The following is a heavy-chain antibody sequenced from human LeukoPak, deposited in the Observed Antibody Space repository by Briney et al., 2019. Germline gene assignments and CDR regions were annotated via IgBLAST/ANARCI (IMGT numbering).Heavy chain of an antibody. CDR2: ISGDGSST. CDR1: GFTFSSYW. J-gene: IGHJ4*02. CDR3: ARGGWGTATNY. D-gene: IGHD1-7*01. Sequence: GESLRLSCAASGFTFSSYWMHWVRQAPGKGLVWVSYISGDGSSTTYADSVKGRFTISRDNAKNTLDLQMNSLRAEDTAVYYCARGGWGTATNYWAQGTLVTVSS. V-gene: IGHV3-74*01.